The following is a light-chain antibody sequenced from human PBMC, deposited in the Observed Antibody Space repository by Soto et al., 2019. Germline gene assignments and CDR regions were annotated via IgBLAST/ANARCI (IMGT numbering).Light chain of an antibody. CDR1: QSVSSN. CDR3: QQHNNWPLT. CDR2: GVS. V-gene: IGKV3-15*01. J-gene: IGKJ4*01. Sequence: EIVMTQSPGTLSVSPGERATLSCRASQSVSSNLAWYQQKPGQAPRLLIYGVSTRATGIPARFSGSGSGTEFTLTISSLQSEDSAVYYCQQHNNWPLTFRGGTKVELK.